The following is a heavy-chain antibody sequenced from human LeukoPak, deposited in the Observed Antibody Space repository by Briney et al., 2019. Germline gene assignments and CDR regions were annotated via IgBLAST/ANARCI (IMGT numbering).Heavy chain of an antibody. CDR3: ARDWGQWLAPTKYDY. CDR2: ISSSSSYI. Sequence: PGRSLRLSCAASGFTFSSYSMNWVRQAPGKGLEWVSSISSSSSYIYYADSVKGRFTISRDNAKNSLYLQMNSLRAEDTAVYYCARDWGQWLAPTKYDYWGQGTLVTVSS. CDR1: GFTFSSYS. J-gene: IGHJ4*02. V-gene: IGHV3-21*01. D-gene: IGHD6-19*01.